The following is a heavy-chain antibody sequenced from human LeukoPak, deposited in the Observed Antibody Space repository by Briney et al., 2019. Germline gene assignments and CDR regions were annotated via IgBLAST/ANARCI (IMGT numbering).Heavy chain of an antibody. J-gene: IGHJ5*02. D-gene: IGHD3-10*01. Sequence: GASVKVSCKASGYIFTGYYMHWVRQAPGQGLEWMGWINPNSGGTNYAQKFQGRVTMTRDTSISTAYMELSGLRSDHTAVYYCARANMVRGVGLFFDRNWFDPWGQGTLVTVSS. CDR1: GYIFTGYY. CDR3: ARANMVRGVGLFFDRNWFDP. CDR2: INPNSGGT. V-gene: IGHV1-2*02.